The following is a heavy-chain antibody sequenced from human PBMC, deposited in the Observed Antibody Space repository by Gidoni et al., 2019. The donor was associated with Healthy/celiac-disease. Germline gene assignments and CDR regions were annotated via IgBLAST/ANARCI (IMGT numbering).Heavy chain of an antibody. D-gene: IGHD2-15*01. Sequence: QVQLQESGPGLVKPSETLSLTCAVSGYSISSGYYWGWIRQPPGKGLEWIGSIYHSGSTYYNPSLKSRVTISVDTSKNQFSLKLSSVTAADTAVYYCARDPVNSIRDAFDIWGQGTMVTVSS. CDR3: ARDPVNSIRDAFDI. CDR1: GYSISSGYY. CDR2: IYHSGST. J-gene: IGHJ3*02. V-gene: IGHV4-38-2*02.